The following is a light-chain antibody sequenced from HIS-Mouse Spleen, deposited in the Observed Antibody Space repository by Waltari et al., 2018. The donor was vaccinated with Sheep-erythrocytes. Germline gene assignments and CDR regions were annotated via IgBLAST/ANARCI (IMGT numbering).Light chain of an antibody. V-gene: IGLV3-10*01. J-gene: IGLJ1*01. Sequence: SYELTQPPSVSVSPGQTARITCCGDSLPKKYAYWYQQKSGQAPVLVMYEDSKRPSGIPERVSGSSSGTMATLTISGAQVEDEADYYCYSTDSSGNHYVFGTGTKVTVL. CDR1: SLPKKY. CDR3: YSTDSSGNHYV. CDR2: EDS.